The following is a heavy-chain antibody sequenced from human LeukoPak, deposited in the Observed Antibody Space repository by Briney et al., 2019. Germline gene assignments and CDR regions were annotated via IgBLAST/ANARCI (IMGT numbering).Heavy chain of an antibody. CDR3: ARYSVVAASMNPFDN. J-gene: IGHJ4*02. CDR1: GGSISSGDYY. D-gene: IGHD2-2*01. Sequence: SGTLSLTCTVSGGSISSGDYYWSWIRQPPGKGLEWIGYIFYSGSTYYNPSLRSRVTISVDTSKNQFSLKLSSVTAADTAVYYCARYSVVAASMNPFDNWGQGTLVTVSS. CDR2: IFYSGST. V-gene: IGHV4-30-4*08.